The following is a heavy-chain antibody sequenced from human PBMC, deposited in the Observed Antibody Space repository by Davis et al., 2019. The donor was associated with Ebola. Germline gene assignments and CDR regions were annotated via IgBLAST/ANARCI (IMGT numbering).Heavy chain of an antibody. J-gene: IGHJ6*02. CDR1: GGSFSTYY. CDR2: VNHSGST. V-gene: IGHV4-34*01. Sequence: MPSETLSLTCAIYGGSFSTYYWSWVRHPPGKGMEWIGEVNHSGSTTYNSSLKSRVTVAVDRSKNQFSLKLTSVTAADTAVYYCAWVTVAADALYYDYYGMDVWGRGTPVTVSS. CDR3: AWVTVAADALYYDYYGMDV. D-gene: IGHD6-19*01.